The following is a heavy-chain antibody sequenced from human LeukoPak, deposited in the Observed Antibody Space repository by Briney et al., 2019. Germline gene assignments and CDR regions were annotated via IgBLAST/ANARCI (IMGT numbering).Heavy chain of an antibody. J-gene: IGHJ4*02. Sequence: PSETLSLTCTVSGGSISSYYWSWIRQPPGKGLEWIGYIYYSGSTNYNPSLKSRVTISVDTSKNQFSLKLSSVTAADTAVYYCARDRILTGYYTFDYWGQGTLVTVSS. CDR1: GGSISSYY. D-gene: IGHD3-9*01. CDR2: IYYSGST. V-gene: IGHV4-59*12. CDR3: ARDRILTGYYTFDY.